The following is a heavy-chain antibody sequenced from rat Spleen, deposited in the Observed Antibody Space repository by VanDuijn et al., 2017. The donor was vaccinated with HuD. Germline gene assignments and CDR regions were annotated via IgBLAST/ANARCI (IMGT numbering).Heavy chain of an antibody. CDR2: ISSGGST. V-gene: IGHV2S12*01. D-gene: IGHD1-4*01. Sequence: QVQLRETGPGLVQPSQTLSLTCTVSGFSLTSYHVSWVRQPPGKGLEWIAAISSGGSTYYNSALKSRLSISRDTSKSQVFLKMNSLQTEDTAIYFCTGDRHSPGVMDAWGRGASVTVSS. CDR3: TGDRHSPGVMDA. CDR1: GFSLTSYH. J-gene: IGHJ4*01.